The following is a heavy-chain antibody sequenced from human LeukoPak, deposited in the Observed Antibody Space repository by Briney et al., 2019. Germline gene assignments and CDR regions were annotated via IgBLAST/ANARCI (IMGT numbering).Heavy chain of an antibody. CDR3: ARGDSSSWYYFDY. D-gene: IGHD6-13*01. V-gene: IGHV1-2*02. CDR1: GYTFTVYY. J-gene: IGHJ4*02. Sequence: ASVTVSCKASGYTFTVYYMHWVRQAPGQGHEWMGWINPNSGGTNYAQKFQGRVTMTRDTSISTAYMELSRLRSDDTAVYYCARGDSSSWYYFDYWGQGTLVTVSS. CDR2: INPNSGGT.